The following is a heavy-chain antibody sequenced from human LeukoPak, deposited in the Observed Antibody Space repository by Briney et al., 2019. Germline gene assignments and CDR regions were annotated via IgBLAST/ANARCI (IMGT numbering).Heavy chain of an antibody. D-gene: IGHD3-22*01. J-gene: IGHJ3*02. CDR2: INPNSGGT. V-gene: IGHV1-2*02. CDR3: ARWEEYYYDNTHAFDI. Sequence: ASVKVSCKASGYTFTGYYMHWVRQAPGQGLEWMGWINPNSGGTNYAQKFQGRVTVTRDPSISTAYMELSRLRSDDTAVYYCARWEEYYYDNTHAFDIWGQGTMVTVSS. CDR1: GYTFTGYY.